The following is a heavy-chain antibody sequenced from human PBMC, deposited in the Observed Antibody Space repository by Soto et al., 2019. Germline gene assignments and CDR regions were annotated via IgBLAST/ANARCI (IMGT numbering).Heavy chain of an antibody. D-gene: IGHD3-22*01. Sequence: QVQLQESGPGLVKPSETLSLTCTVSGGSVSSGSYYWSWIRQPPGKGLEWIGYIYNSGNTNYNPSLKSRGTISVDTAKNQFSLKMRSVTAADTAVYYCARGTYDSNFDYWGQGTLVTVSS. J-gene: IGHJ4*02. CDR3: ARGTYDSNFDY. CDR1: GGSVSSGSYY. V-gene: IGHV4-61*01. CDR2: IYNSGNT.